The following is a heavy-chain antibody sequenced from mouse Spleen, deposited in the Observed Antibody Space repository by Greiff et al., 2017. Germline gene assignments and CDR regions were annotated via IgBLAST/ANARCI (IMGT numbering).Heavy chain of an antibody. CDR3: ARGSGYYFDY. Sequence: EVMLVESGGGLVQPGGSLKLSCATSGFTFSDHYMYWVRQTPEKRLEWVAYISNGGGSTYYPDTVKGRFTISRDNAKNTLYLQMSRLKSEDTAMYYCARGSGYYFDYWGQGTTLTVSS. CDR1: GFTFSDHY. V-gene: IGHV5-12*02. J-gene: IGHJ2*01. CDR2: ISNGGGST. D-gene: IGHD4-1*01.